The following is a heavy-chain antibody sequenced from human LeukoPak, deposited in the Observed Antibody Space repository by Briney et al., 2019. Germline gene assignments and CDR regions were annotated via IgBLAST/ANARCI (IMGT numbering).Heavy chain of an antibody. V-gene: IGHV4-59*01. D-gene: IGHD3-16*01. CDR3: ARDLDYFDY. J-gene: IGHJ4*02. CDR1: GGSISRYY. CDR2: IYYSGST. Sequence: SETLFLTCTVSGGSISRYYWSWIRQPPGKGLEWIGFIYYSGSTNYNPSLKGRVTISVDTSKSQFSLKLTSVTAADTAVYYCARDLDYFDYWGQGTLVTVSS.